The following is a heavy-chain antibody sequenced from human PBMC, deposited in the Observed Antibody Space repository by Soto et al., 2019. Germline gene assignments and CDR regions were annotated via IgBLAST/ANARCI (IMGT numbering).Heavy chain of an antibody. CDR3: ARTGYYYDSSGYNTLGYYGMDV. CDR1: GYTFTSYG. D-gene: IGHD3-22*01. CDR2: ISAYNGNT. Sequence: ASVKVSCKASGYTFTSYGISWVRQAPGQGLEWMGWISAYNGNTNYAQKLQGRVTMTTDTSTSTAYMELRSLRSDDTAVYYCARTGYYYDSSGYNTLGYYGMDVWGQGTTVTVSS. V-gene: IGHV1-18*01. J-gene: IGHJ6*02.